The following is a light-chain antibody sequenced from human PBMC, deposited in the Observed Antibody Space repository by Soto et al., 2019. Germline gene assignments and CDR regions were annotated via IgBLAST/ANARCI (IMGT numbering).Light chain of an antibody. CDR2: YDD. V-gene: IGLV1-36*01. Sequence: QSVLTQSPSVSEAPRQRVTISCSGSSSNVGNNAVSWYQQFPGKAPKLLIYYDDVLPSGVSDRFSGSKSGTSASLAISGLQSEDEADYYCAAWDDRLDGVVFGGGTKLTVL. CDR1: SSNVGNNA. CDR3: AAWDDRLDGVV. J-gene: IGLJ2*01.